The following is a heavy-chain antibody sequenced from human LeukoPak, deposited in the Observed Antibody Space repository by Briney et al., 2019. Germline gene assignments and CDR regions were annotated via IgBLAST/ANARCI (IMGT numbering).Heavy chain of an antibody. CDR1: GFTFSSYA. CDR3: ARAFDH. CDR2: ISYDGSNK. Sequence: PGGSLRLSCAASGFTFSSYAMHWVRQAPGKGLEWVAVISYDGSNKYYADSVKGRFTISRDNSKNTLYLQMNSLRAEDTAVYYCARAFDHWGQGTLVTVSS. V-gene: IGHV3-30*04. J-gene: IGHJ4*02.